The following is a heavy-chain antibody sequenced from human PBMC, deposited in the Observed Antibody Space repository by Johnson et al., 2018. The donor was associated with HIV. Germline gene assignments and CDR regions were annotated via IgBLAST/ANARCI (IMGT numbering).Heavy chain of an antibody. D-gene: IGHD3-22*01. Sequence: QVQLVESGGGLVQPGRSLRLSCAASGFTFSSYAMHWVRQAPGKGLEWVAVISYDGSNKYYADSVKGRFTISRDNSKNTLYLQMGSLRAEDMAVYYCARGITMIVVDAFDIWGQGTMVTVSS. CDR1: GFTFSSYA. CDR2: ISYDGSNK. J-gene: IGHJ3*02. CDR3: ARGITMIVVDAFDI. V-gene: IGHV3-30*14.